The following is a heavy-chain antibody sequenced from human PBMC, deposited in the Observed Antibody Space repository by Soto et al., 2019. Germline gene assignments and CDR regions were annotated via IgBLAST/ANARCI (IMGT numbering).Heavy chain of an antibody. CDR1: GDSITSTSY. CDR3: ASVPGYCSRTTCYFDY. Sequence: SETLSLTCGVSGDSITSTSYWSWVRQPPGKGLEWIGEINHSGSTNYNPSLKSRVTISVDKSKNQLSLKLNSVTAADTAVYYCASVPGYCSRTTCYFDYWGQGTLVTVSS. D-gene: IGHD2-2*01. J-gene: IGHJ4*02. V-gene: IGHV4-4*02. CDR2: INHSGST.